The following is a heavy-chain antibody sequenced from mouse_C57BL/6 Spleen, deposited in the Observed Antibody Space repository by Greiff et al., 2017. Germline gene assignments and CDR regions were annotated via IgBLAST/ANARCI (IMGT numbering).Heavy chain of an antibody. J-gene: IGHJ2*01. CDR1: GYSFTDYN. D-gene: IGHD1-1*01. CDR2: INPNYGTT. Sequence: VQLKVSGPELVKPGASVKISCKASGYSFTDYNMNWVKQSNGKSLEWIGVINPNYGTTSYNQKFKGKATLTVDQSSSTAYMQLNSLTSEDSAVYYCAREATVVADYFDYWGQGTTLTVSS. V-gene: IGHV1-39*01. CDR3: AREATVVADYFDY.